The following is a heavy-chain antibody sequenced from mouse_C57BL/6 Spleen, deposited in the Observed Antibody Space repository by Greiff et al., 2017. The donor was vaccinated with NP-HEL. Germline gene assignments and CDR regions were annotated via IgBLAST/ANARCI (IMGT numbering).Heavy chain of an antibody. V-gene: IGHV3-6*01. CDR2: ISYDGSN. CDR1: GYSITSGYY. J-gene: IGHJ2*01. Sequence: EVQLQQSGPGLVKPSQSLSLTCSVTGYSITSGYYWNWIRQFPGNKLEWMGYISYDGSNNYNPSLKNRISITRNTSKNQFFLKLNSVTTEDTATYYGARGRLEYYFDYWGQGTTLTVSS. D-gene: IGHD3-2*02. CDR3: ARGRLEYYFDY.